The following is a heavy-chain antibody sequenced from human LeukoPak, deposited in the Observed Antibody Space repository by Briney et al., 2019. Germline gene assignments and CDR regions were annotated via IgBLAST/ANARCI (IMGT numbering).Heavy chain of an antibody. Sequence: GGSLRLSCAASGFTFSSYVMHWVRQAPGKGLEWVAIISYDGSNEYYADSVKGRFTISRDNSKNTLYLQMNSLRAEDTAVYYCARDPLPGFDPWGQGTLVTVSS. D-gene: IGHD1-1*01. CDR1: GFTFSSYV. CDR3: ARDPLPGFDP. V-gene: IGHV3-30*04. J-gene: IGHJ5*02. CDR2: ISYDGSNE.